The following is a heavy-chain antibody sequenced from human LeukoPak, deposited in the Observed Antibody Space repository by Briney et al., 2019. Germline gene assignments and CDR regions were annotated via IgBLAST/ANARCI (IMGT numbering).Heavy chain of an antibody. D-gene: IGHD4-11*01. V-gene: IGHV4-38-2*02. CDR2: IYHSGST. CDR3: ARVMGTDYPLKDAFDI. CDR1: GYSISSGYY. J-gene: IGHJ3*02. Sequence: PSETLSPTCTVSGYSISSGYYWGWIRQPPGKGLEWIGSIYHSGSTNYNPSLKSRVTISVDTSKNQFSLKLSSVTAADTAVYYCARVMGTDYPLKDAFDIWGQGTMVTVSS.